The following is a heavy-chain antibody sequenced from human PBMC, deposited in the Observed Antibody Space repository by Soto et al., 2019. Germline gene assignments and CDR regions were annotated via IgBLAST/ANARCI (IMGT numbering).Heavy chain of an antibody. CDR3: AKDSISSDGGYYLYYFDY. D-gene: IGHD3-22*01. CDR1: GFTCSRYA. CDR2: ISGSGGST. V-gene: IGHV3-23*01. Sequence: XGALFVSCAAAGFTCSRYAVSWVRQAPGKGLEWVSAISGSGGSTYFRDTVRGRFTISRDNSKNTLYLQMDSLRAEDTAVYYCAKDSISSDGGYYLYYFDYWGQGTVVPVS. J-gene: IGHJ4*02.